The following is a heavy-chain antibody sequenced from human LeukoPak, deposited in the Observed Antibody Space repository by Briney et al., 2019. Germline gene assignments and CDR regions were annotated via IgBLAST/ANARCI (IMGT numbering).Heavy chain of an antibody. D-gene: IGHD3-10*01. CDR1: GFSLSTSGMR. CDR2: IDWDDDK. Sequence: SGPTLVNLPQTLTLTCIFSGFSLSTSGMRVSWIRQPPGKALEWLARIDWDDDKFYSTSLKTRLTISKDTSKNQVVLTMTNMDPVDTATYYCARIVGELLIFDYWGQGTLVTVSS. CDR3: ARIVGELLIFDY. V-gene: IGHV2-70*04. J-gene: IGHJ4*02.